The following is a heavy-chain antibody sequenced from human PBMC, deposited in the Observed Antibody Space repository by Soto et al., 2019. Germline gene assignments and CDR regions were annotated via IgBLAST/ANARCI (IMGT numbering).Heavy chain of an antibody. CDR2: ISYDGSDI. CDR3: AIVRVADSSLDH. J-gene: IGHJ4*02. CDR1: GFIFSNYG. D-gene: IGHD3-10*02. Sequence: QVQLVESGGGVVQPGRSLRLSCVGSGFIFSNYGMHWVRQAPGKGLEWVAFISYDGSDILYADSVKGRFTISRDNSKSTLFLHMNRPTAEATAIYFCAIVRVADSSLDHWGQGTLVTVSS. V-gene: IGHV3-30*03.